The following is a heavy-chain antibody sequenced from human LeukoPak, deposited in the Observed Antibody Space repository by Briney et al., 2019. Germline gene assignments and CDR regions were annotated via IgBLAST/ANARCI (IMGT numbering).Heavy chain of an antibody. D-gene: IGHD3-16*01. Sequence: GGSLRLSCAASGFTFNNYGMHWVRQAPGKGLEWVAFIRYNGNNQYYADSVKGRFTISRDNAKNSLDLQMNYLRADDTAVYYCAGGTTWITDYWGQGTLVTVSP. CDR3: AGGTTWITDY. V-gene: IGHV3-30*02. CDR2: IRYNGNNQ. J-gene: IGHJ4*02. CDR1: GFTFNNYG.